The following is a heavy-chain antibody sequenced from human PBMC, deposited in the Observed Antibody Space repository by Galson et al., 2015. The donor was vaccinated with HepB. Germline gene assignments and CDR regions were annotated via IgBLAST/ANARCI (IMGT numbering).Heavy chain of an antibody. CDR2: IWYDGSNK. Sequence: SLRLSCAASGFKFSIYGMEWVRQAPGKGLEWVAGIWYDGSNKKYADSVKGRFTISRDNSRNTLYLQMNSLRVEETAVYYCARGPMGKTRAPLDYWGQGTLVTVSS. V-gene: IGHV3-33*08. CDR1: GFKFSIYG. J-gene: IGHJ4*02. CDR3: ARGPMGKTRAPLDY. D-gene: IGHD4-23*01.